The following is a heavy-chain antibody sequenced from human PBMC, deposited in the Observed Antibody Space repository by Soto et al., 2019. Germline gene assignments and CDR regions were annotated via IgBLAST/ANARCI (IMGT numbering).Heavy chain of an antibody. CDR2: IDWDDDK. V-gene: IGHV2-5*02. CDR1: GFSLSTSGVG. J-gene: IGHJ4*02. D-gene: IGHD3-10*01. Sequence: QITLKESGPTLVKPTQTLTLTCTFSGFSLSTSGVGVGWIRQPPGKALEWLALIDWDDDKRYSPSLKSRLTITKEASINPGVVKMTTTAPVATAMYSCANSGLWLGEFMYFDYWGQGTVVTVSS. CDR3: ANSGLWLGEFMYFDY.